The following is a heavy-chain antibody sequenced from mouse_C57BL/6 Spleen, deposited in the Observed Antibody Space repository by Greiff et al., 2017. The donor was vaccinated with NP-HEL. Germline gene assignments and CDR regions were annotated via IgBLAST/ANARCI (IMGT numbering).Heavy chain of an antibody. CDR2: INPSSGYT. CDR3: ARNDPYAMDY. V-gene: IGHV1-7*01. CDR1: GYTFTSYW. J-gene: IGHJ4*01. Sequence: VQLQQSGAELAKPGASVKLSCKASGYTFTSYWMHWVKQRPGQGLEWIGYINPSSGYTKYNQKFKDKATLTAAKSSSTAYMQLCSLTYEDSAVYYCARNDPYAMDYWGQGTSVTVSS.